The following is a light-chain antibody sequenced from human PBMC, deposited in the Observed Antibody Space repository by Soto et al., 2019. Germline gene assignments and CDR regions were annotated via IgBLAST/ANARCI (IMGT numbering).Light chain of an antibody. V-gene: IGKV3-20*01. CDR3: QQYAGSPWT. CDR1: PSVSSSF. Sequence: EIVLTPSPGTLSLSPGASATLSCRASPSVSSSFLVWYQQKPGQAPRLLIYDTSRRASGIPERFSGSGSGTDFTLTISRLEPEDFAVYYCQQYAGSPWTFGQGTKVDIK. J-gene: IGKJ1*01. CDR2: DTS.